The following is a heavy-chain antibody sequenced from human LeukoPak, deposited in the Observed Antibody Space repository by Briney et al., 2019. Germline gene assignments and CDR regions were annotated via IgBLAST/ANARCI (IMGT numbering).Heavy chain of an antibody. CDR3: AKDSYIAVTGRDY. V-gene: IGHV3-23*01. CDR2: ISGSGGHT. Sequence: PGGSLRLSCAASGFTFSSYAMSWVRQAPGKGLEWVSTISGSGGHTYYADSVKGRFTISRDDSKNTLYLQMNSLRAEDTAAYYCAKDSYIAVTGRDYWGQGTLVTVSS. D-gene: IGHD6-19*01. J-gene: IGHJ4*02. CDR1: GFTFSSYA.